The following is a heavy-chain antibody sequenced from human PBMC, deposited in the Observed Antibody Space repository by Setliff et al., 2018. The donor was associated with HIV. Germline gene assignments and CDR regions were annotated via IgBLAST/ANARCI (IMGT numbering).Heavy chain of an antibody. V-gene: IGHV4-39*02. D-gene: IGHD3-10*01. Sequence: PSETLSLTCTVSGGSISGSDYYWAWIRQPPGKGLEWIGSIYYSGTTYYNPSLKSRVTMSGDTSRNQFSLNLTSVTAADTAVYFCARGLGRGSGTYYNPPGYWGPGTLVTVSS. J-gene: IGHJ4*02. CDR2: IYYSGTT. CDR1: GGSISGSDYY. CDR3: ARGLGRGSGTYYNPPGY.